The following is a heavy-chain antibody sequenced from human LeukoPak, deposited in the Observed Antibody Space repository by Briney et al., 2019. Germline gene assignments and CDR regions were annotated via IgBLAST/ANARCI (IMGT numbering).Heavy chain of an antibody. CDR2: MFYSGTT. V-gene: IGHV4-59*08. Sequence: PSETLSLTCTVSGGSISGYYCSWIRQAPGKGLEWIAYMFYSGTTKYSPSLKSRVAISIDKSKNQFSLKLTSVTAADTAVYYCARHILTSGSVEWGKGTLVTVSS. J-gene: IGHJ4*02. CDR1: GGSISGYY. CDR3: ARHILTSGSVE. D-gene: IGHD3-9*01.